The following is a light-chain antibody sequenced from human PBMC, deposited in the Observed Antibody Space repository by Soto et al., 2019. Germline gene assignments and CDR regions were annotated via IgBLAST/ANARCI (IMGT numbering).Light chain of an antibody. CDR1: SSDVGAYNY. Sequence: QSVLTQPASVSGSPGQSITISCTGTSSDVGAYNYASWYQQYPGEAPKVIIYDVSHRPAGVSNRFSGSKSGNTASLTISGLQTQDEADYYCSSYTSATTSFFGTGTKVTVL. CDR2: DVS. V-gene: IGLV2-14*01. CDR3: SSYTSATTSF. J-gene: IGLJ1*01.